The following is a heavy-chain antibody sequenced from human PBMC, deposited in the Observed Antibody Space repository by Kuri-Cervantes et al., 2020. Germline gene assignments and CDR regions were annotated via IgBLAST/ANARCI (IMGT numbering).Heavy chain of an antibody. D-gene: IGHD2-21*02. V-gene: IGHV3-23*01. Sequence: GGSLRLSCAASGFTFSSYAMSWVRQAPGKGLEWVSAISGSGGSTYYADSVKGRFTISRDNSKNTLYLQMNSLRAEDTAVYYCAKVGPGNRRGGDCYHDYWGQGTLVTVSS. CDR1: GFTFSSYA. J-gene: IGHJ4*02. CDR2: ISGSGGST. CDR3: AKVGPGNRRGGDCYHDY.